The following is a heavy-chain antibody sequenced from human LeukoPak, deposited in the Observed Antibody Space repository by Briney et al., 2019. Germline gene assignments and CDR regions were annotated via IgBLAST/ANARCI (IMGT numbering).Heavy chain of an antibody. J-gene: IGHJ4*02. D-gene: IGHD4-17*01. CDR3: ARETGSAVGSTDFDY. V-gene: IGHV1-69*13. CDR2: IIPIFGTA. CDR1: GGTFSSYA. Sequence: SVKVSCKASGGTFSSYAISWVRQAPGQGLEWMGGIIPIFGTANYAQKFQGRVTITADESTSTAYKELSSLRSEDTAVYYCARETGSAVGSTDFDYWGQGTLVTVSS.